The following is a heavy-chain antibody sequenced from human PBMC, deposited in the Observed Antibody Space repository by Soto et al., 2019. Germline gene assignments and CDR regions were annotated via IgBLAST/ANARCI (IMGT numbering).Heavy chain of an antibody. CDR1: EFTFRNAW. V-gene: IGHV3-15*01. CDR2: IKSKTDGGTI. Sequence: LRLSCVGSEFTFRNAWMSWVRQAPGKGLEWVGRIKSKTDGGTIDYAAPVKGRFTISGDDSKNTLYLQMNGLKTEDTAVYYCSTDTNSLDFWGQGTLVTVSS. D-gene: IGHD2-21*01. J-gene: IGHJ4*02. CDR3: STDTNSLDF.